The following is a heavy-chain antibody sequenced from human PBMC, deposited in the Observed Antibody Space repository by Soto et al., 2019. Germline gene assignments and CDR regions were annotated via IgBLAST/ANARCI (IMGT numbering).Heavy chain of an antibody. CDR3: ARLRSLLHPIDY. CDR2: IFPRDSDT. D-gene: IGHD4-4*01. CDR1: GFTFTNYW. J-gene: IGHJ4*02. Sequence: GESLKISCQASGFTFTNYWIDWVRHMPGRGLEWMGLIFPRDSDTRYKSSFEGQVTISTDRSIATAYLQWTSLKASDTATYFCARLRSLLHPIDYWGQGTPVTVSS. V-gene: IGHV5-51*01.